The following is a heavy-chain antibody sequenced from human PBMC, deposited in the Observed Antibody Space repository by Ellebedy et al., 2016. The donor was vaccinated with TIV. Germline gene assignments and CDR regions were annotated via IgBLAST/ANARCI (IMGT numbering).Heavy chain of an antibody. CDR3: ARIRYTSGWYAAFDI. Sequence: MPSETLSLTCTVSGGSISSSSYYWGWFRQPPGQGLEWIGSIYYSGSTYYNPSLKSRVTISVDTSKNQFSLKLSSVTAADTAVYHCARIRYTSGWYAAFDIWGQGTMVIVSS. D-gene: IGHD6-19*01. CDR1: GGSISSSSYY. V-gene: IGHV4-39*07. J-gene: IGHJ3*02. CDR2: IYYSGST.